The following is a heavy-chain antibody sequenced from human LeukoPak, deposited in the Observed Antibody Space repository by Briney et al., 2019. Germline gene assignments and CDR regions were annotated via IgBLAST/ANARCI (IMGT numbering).Heavy chain of an antibody. CDR1: GFTFDDYA. CDR2: ISWNSGEI. D-gene: IGHD6-19*01. J-gene: IGHJ4*02. CDR3: AIDIRATSVAGTSGFDN. V-gene: IGHV3-9*01. Sequence: PGGSLRLSCAASGFTFDDYAMHWVRQAPGKGLEWVSGISWNSGEIVYADSVKGRFTISRDNAKNSLYLQMNSLRAEDTALYYCAIDIRATSVAGTSGFDNWGQGTLVTVSS.